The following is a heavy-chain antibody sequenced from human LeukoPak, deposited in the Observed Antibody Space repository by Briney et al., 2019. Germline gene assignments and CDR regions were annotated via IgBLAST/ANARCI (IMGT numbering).Heavy chain of an antibody. D-gene: IGHD6-13*01. Sequence: PSETLSLTCTVSGGSIISYYWSWIRQPPGKGLEWIGYIYYSGSTNYNPSLKSRVTISVDTSKNQFSLKLSSVTAADTAVYYCASNSGSTWGQGTLVTVSS. J-gene: IGHJ5*02. V-gene: IGHV4-59*08. CDR2: IYYSGST. CDR1: GGSIISYY. CDR3: ASNSGST.